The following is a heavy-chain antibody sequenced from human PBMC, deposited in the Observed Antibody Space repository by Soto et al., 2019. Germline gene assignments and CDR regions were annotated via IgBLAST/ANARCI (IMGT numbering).Heavy chain of an antibody. CDR3: ARRRVVPAAIGVRYYYYGMDV. Sequence: ASMRISCKVCEERFTSYWISWVRQMPGKGLEWMGRIDPGDSYTNYSPSFQGHVTISADKSISTAYLQWSSLKASDTAMYYCARRRVVPAAIGVRYYYYGMDVWGQATTVTVSS. CDR2: IDPGDSYT. D-gene: IGHD2-2*02. CDR1: EERFTSYW. J-gene: IGHJ6*02. V-gene: IGHV5-10-1*01.